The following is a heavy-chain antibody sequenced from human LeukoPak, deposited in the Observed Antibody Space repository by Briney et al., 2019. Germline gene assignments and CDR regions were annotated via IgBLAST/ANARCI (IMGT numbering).Heavy chain of an antibody. V-gene: IGHV3-11*01. J-gene: IGHJ6*02. D-gene: IGHD2-2*01. CDR2: ISSSGSTI. CDR1: GFTFSSYY. Sequence: GGSLRLSCAASGFTFSSYYMSWVRQAPGKGLEWVSYISSSGSTIYYADSVKGRFTNSRDNSKNSLYLQMNTLRAEDTAVYYCARAGSSTTPSCWYGMDVCGQGTTVTVSS. CDR3: ARAGSSTTPSCWYGMDV.